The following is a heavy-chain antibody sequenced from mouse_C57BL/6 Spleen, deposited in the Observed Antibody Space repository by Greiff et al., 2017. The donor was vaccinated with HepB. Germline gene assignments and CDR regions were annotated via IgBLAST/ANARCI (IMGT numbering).Heavy chain of an antibody. D-gene: IGHD2-4*01. CDR2: IYPRSGNT. Sequence: QVQLQQSGAELARPGASVKLSCKASGYTFTSYGISWVKQRTGQGLEWIGEIYPRSGNTYYNEKFKGKATLTADKSSSTAYMELRSLTSEDSAVYFCARRNYDYDETGDGAMDYWGQGTSVTVSS. CDR1: GYTFTSYG. V-gene: IGHV1-81*01. J-gene: IGHJ4*01. CDR3: ARRNYDYDETGDGAMDY.